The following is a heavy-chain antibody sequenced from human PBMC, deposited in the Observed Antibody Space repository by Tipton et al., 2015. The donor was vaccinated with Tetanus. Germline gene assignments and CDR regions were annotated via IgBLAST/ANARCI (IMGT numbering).Heavy chain of an antibody. CDR3: ARVVVVPAAPILEGYYYYYGMDV. Sequence: QLVQSGAEVKKPGSSVKVSCKASGGTFSSYAISWVRQAPGQGLEWMGGIIPIFGTAYYAQKFQGRVTITADRSTSTAYMELSSLRPEDTAVYYCARVVVVPAAPILEGYYYYYGMDVWGQGTTVTVSS. V-gene: IGHV1-69*06. D-gene: IGHD2-2*01. CDR1: GGTFSSYA. CDR2: IIPIFGTA. J-gene: IGHJ6*02.